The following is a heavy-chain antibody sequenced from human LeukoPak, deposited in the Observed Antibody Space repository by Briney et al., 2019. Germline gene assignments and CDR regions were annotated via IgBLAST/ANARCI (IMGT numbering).Heavy chain of an antibody. D-gene: IGHD2-2*01. CDR3: ATQGDIVVVPAASWSDY. CDR2: ISGSGGST. Sequence: GGSLRLSCPASGFILSSYAMGWVRQAAGKGREWVAAISGSGGSTYYADSVKGRFTISRDNSKNTLYLQMNSLRAEDTAVYYCATQGDIVVVPAASWSDYWGQGTLVTVSS. J-gene: IGHJ4*02. CDR1: GFILSSYA. V-gene: IGHV3-23*01.